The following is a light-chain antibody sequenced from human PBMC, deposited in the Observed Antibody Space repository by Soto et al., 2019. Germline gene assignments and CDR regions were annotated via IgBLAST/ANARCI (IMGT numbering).Light chain of an antibody. CDR1: QSISSW. CDR2: KAS. Sequence: DIPMTQSPSTLSASVGERFTITGRASQSISSWLAWYHQKPGKAPKLLIYKASSLASGVPSRFSASRSGTEFTLNSSSLQPDDFANYYCQQYNSYPGTFGGGTKVAIK. J-gene: IGKJ4*01. CDR3: QQYNSYPGT. V-gene: IGKV1-5*03.